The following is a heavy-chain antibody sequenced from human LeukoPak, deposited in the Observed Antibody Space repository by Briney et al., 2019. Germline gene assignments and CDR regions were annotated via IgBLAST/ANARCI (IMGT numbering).Heavy chain of an antibody. CDR3: ARDAIYCSGGSCYSDYHYYAMDV. J-gene: IGHJ6*02. V-gene: IGHV3-33*08. D-gene: IGHD2-15*01. Sequence: GESLRLSCAVSGFTFSTHAMHWVRQAPGKGLEWVAVIWYDGSNKDYADSVKGRFTISRDNSKNTLYLQMNSLRADDTAVYYCARDAIYCSGGSCYSDYHYYAMDVWGQGTTVTVSS. CDR1: GFTFSTHA. CDR2: IWYDGSNK.